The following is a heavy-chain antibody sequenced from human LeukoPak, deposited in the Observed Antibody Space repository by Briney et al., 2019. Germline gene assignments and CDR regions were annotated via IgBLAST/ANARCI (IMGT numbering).Heavy chain of an antibody. D-gene: IGHD6-19*01. CDR2: ISYSGANS. V-gene: IGHV3-23*01. J-gene: IGHJ4*02. CDR3: AKDIEEWLVKGGGCFDY. CDR1: GFTFSGSA. Sequence: GSLRLSCAASGFTFSGSAMSWVRQAPGEGLEWVSLISYSGANSYYTDSVRGRFTISRDNSKNTLYLQMNSLRAEDTAVYYCAKDIEEWLVKGGGCFDYWGQGTLVTVSS.